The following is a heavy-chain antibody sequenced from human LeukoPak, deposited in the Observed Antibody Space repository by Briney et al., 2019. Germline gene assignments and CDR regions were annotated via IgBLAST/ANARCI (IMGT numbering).Heavy chain of an antibody. CDR2: ISGSGGGT. CDR3: AKDNYGGNFDFDY. V-gene: IGHV3-23*01. CDR1: GFTFSSYA. Sequence: TGGSLRLSCTASGFTFSSYAMSWVRQAPGKGLEWVSAISGSGGGTYYADSVKGRFTISRDNSKNTLYLQMNSLRAEDTAVYYCAKDNYGGNFDFDYWGQGTLVTVSS. D-gene: IGHD4-23*01. J-gene: IGHJ4*02.